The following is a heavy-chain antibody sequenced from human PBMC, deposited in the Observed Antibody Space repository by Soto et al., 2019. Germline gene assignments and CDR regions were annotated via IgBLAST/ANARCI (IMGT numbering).Heavy chain of an antibody. CDR1: GFTFTNYA. J-gene: IGHJ4*02. Sequence: GSLRLSCAASGFTFTNYAMTWVRQAPGKGLEWVSTISGGGSITYYADSLKGRFTISRDNSKNTLYLQINSLRAEDTAVYYCAKTTGGGYSSSWYYFDYWGQGT. CDR2: ISGGGSIT. CDR3: AKTTGGGYSSSWYYFDY. V-gene: IGHV3-23*01. D-gene: IGHD6-13*01.